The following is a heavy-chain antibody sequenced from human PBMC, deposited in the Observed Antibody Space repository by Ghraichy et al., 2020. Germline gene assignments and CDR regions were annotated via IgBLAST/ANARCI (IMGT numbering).Heavy chain of an antibody. D-gene: IGHD6-13*01. Sequence: SQTLSLTCTVSGGSISSSTYYWGWIRQPPGKGLEWIGSIYYSGSTYYNPSLKSRVTISVDTSKNQFSLKLGSVTAADTAVYYCARQEGYEQHAGEFDPWGQGTLVTVSS. J-gene: IGHJ5*02. CDR1: GGSISSSTYY. V-gene: IGHV4-39*01. CDR2: IYYSGST. CDR3: ARQEGYEQHAGEFDP.